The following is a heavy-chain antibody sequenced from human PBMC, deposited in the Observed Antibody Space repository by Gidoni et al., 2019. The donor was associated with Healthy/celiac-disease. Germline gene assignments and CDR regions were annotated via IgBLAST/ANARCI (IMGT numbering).Heavy chain of an antibody. CDR2: ISYDGSNK. V-gene: IGHV3-30-3*01. CDR1: GFTFSSYA. CDR3: ARDNGSGGSISGNFDY. J-gene: IGHJ4*02. D-gene: IGHD2-8*02. Sequence: QVQLVESGGGVVQPGRSLRLSCAASGFTFSSYAMHWVRQAPGKGLEWVAVISYDGSNKYYADSVKGRFTISRDNSKNTLYLQMNSLRAEDTAVYYCARDNGSGGSISGNFDYWGQGTLVTVSS.